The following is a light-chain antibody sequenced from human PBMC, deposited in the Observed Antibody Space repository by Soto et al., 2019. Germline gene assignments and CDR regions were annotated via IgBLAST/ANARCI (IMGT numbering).Light chain of an antibody. J-gene: IGKJ5*01. Sequence: EIVMTQSPATLSVSPGERATLSCRASQSVSSNLAWYQHKPGQAPRLLISGASTRATGIPARFSGSGSGTEFTLTISSLQSEDFAVYYCQQYNNWPITFGQGTDWRL. V-gene: IGKV3-15*01. CDR3: QQYNNWPIT. CDR2: GAS. CDR1: QSVSSN.